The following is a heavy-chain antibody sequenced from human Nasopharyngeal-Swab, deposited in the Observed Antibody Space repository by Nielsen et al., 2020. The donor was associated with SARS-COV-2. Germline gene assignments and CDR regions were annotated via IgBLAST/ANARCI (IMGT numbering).Heavy chain of an antibody. D-gene: IGHD2-2*01. Sequence: WIRQPPGKGLEWVSYISSSGSTIYYADSVKGRFTISRDNAKNSLYLQMNSLRAEDTAVYYCARASPDCSSTSCPYYYYYYMDVWGKGTTVTVSS. J-gene: IGHJ6*03. CDR3: ARASPDCSSTSCPYYYYYYMDV. V-gene: IGHV3-48*03. CDR2: ISSSGSTI.